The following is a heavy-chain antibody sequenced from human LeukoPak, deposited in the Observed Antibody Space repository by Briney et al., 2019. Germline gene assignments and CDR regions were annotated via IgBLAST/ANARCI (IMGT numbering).Heavy chain of an antibody. CDR3: ARGLFPDYGFDY. D-gene: IGHD4-17*01. Sequence: GGSLRLSCAASRFSFSNYWMSWVRQAPGKGLEWVANIKQDGSEKNYVDSVRGRFTISRDNAKNSLYLQMNSLRAEDTAVYYCARGLFPDYGFDYWGQGTLVTVSS. CDR1: RFSFSNYW. CDR2: IKQDGSEK. V-gene: IGHV3-7*03. J-gene: IGHJ4*02.